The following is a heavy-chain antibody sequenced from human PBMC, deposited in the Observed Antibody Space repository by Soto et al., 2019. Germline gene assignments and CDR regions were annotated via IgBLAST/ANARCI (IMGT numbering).Heavy chain of an antibody. CDR2: VNPSGGHT. Sequence: QVQLVQSGAEVKKPGASVKVSCKASGDTFTDYYIHWVRQAPGQGLEWMGTVNPSGGHTTYAQHFLGRMTXPRXXSXCTPYMELTSLTSEDTAVYYCARGGHVVVVTAALDYWGQGTLVTVSS. CDR1: GDTFTDYY. CDR3: ARGGHVVVVTAALDY. V-gene: IGHV1-46*01. D-gene: IGHD2-21*02. J-gene: IGHJ4*02.